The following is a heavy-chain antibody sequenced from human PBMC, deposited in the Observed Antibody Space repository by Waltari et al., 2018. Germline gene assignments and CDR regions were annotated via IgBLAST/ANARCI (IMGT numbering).Heavy chain of an antibody. J-gene: IGHJ3*01. Sequence: EVQLVESGGDLVRPGGSLRLSCEASGFTFSTYWMSWVRQAPGKGLGWVADIRQDGCEERYLASVRGRVIISRDNAKNSVFLQMDSLRAEDTALYYCAKDNWGLPGGIDGFDVWGQGTMVTVSS. V-gene: IGHV3-7*01. CDR3: AKDNWGLPGGIDGFDV. CDR2: IRQDGCEE. CDR1: GFTFSTYW. D-gene: IGHD7-27*01.